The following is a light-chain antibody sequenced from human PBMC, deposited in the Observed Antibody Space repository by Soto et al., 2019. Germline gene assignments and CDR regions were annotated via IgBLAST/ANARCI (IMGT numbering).Light chain of an antibody. CDR2: GAS. CDR3: RQYGTSLGFP. J-gene: IGKJ4*01. CDR1: QSVSSN. Sequence: SQSPSTLSVSTGERATLSCRASQSVSSNLAWYQQKPGQAPRLLIYGASKRATGIPDRFSGSGSGTDFTLTISRLEPEDFAVYYCRQYGTSLGFPVGGGTKVAIK. V-gene: IGKV3-20*01.